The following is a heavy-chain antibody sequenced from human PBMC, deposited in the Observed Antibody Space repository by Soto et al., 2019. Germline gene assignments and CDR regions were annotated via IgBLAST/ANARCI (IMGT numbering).Heavy chain of an antibody. J-gene: IGHJ6*02. CDR1: GCDLRSYY. D-gene: IGHD6-19*01. CDR3: ARGLMLVAGTETYYQYGMDV. CDR2: IRNKAKSYTT. Sequence: SLRGTCAVCGCDLRSYYMELVRPAPGNVLPWVGRIRNKAKSYTTQYAASVKGRFIISRDDSKKSLYLQMNSLKTEDTAVYYCARGLMLVAGTETYYQYGMDVWGQGTTVIVSS. V-gene: IGHV3-72*01.